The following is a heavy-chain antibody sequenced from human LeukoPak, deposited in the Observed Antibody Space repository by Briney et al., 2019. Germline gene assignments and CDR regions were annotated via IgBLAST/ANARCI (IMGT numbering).Heavy chain of an antibody. CDR1: GGTFSSYA. CDR2: INPNSGGT. V-gene: IGHV1-2*02. J-gene: IGHJ6*03. Sequence: ASVKVSCKASGGTFSSYAISWVRQAPGQGLEWMGWINPNSGGTNYAQKFQGRVTMTRDTPISTAYMELSRLRSDDTAVYYCARVLPSNYYYYYMDVWGKGTTVTVSS. CDR3: ARVLPSNYYYYYMDV.